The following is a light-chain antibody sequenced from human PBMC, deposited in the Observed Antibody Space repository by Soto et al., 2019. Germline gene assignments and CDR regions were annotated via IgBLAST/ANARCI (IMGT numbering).Light chain of an antibody. CDR2: AAS. V-gene: IGKV1-39*01. CDR1: QSISNY. Sequence: DLRMTQSPSSLSASVGDSVTITCRASQSISNYLNWYQQKPGKAPKLLVYAASSLQSGVPSRFSGSGSGTDFTLTISSLQPEDFATYYCQQSYSTPFTFGPGTKVDIK. J-gene: IGKJ3*01. CDR3: QQSYSTPFT.